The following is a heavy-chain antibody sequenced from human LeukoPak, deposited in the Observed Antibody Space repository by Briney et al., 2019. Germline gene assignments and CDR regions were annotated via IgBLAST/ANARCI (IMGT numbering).Heavy chain of an antibody. CDR3: AKDTAPTYYYDSSGSDY. CDR2: ISGSGGST. J-gene: IGHJ4*02. CDR1: GFTFSSYG. D-gene: IGHD3-22*01. Sequence: PGGSLRLSCAASGFTFSSYGMHWVRQAPGKGLEWISAISGSGGSTYYADSVKGRFTISRDNSKNTLYLQMNSLRAEDTAVYYCAKDTAPTYYYDSSGSDYWGQGTLVTVSS. V-gene: IGHV3-23*01.